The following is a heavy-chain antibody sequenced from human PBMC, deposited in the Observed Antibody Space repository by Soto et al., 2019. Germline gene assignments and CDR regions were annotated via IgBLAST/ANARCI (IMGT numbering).Heavy chain of an antibody. CDR3: ARIHDYGDYLGG. V-gene: IGHV3-74*01. Sequence: GGSLRLSCAASGFTFSSYWMHWVRQAPGKGLVWVSRINSDGSSTSYADSVKGRFTISRDNAKNTLYLPMNGLRAEDTAVYYCARIHDYGDYLGGWGQGTLVTVSS. J-gene: IGHJ4*02. D-gene: IGHD4-17*01. CDR2: INSDGSST. CDR1: GFTFSSYW.